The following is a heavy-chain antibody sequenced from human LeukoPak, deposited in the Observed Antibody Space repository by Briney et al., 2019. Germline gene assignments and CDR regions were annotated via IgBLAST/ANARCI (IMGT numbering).Heavy chain of an antibody. V-gene: IGHV4-4*02. CDR3: ARDELSPFDY. CDR2: IYHSGST. D-gene: IGHD2/OR15-2a*01. Sequence: TSETLSLTCAVSGDSISISNWWSWVRQPPGKGLEWIGEIYHSGSTNYNPSLKSRVTISVDKSKNQFSLKLSSVTAADTAVHYCARDELSPFDYWGQGNLVTVSS. J-gene: IGHJ4*02. CDR1: GDSISISNW.